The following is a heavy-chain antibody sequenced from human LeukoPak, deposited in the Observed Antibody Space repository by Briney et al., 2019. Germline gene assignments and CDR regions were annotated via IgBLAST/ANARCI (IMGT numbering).Heavy chain of an antibody. CDR1: GGSISSGSYY. J-gene: IGHJ4*02. V-gene: IGHV4-61*02. CDR3: ARSRITMVRGISPFDY. Sequence: PSETLSLTCTVSGGSISSGSYYWSWIRQPAGKGLEWIGRIYTSGSTNYNPSLKSRVTISVDTSKNQFSLKLSSVTAADTAVYYCARSRITMVRGISPFDYWGQGTLVTVSS. CDR2: IYTSGST. D-gene: IGHD3-10*01.